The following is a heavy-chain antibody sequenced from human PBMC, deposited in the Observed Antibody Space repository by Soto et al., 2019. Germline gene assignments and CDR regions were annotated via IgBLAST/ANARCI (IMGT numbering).Heavy chain of an antibody. D-gene: IGHD1-26*01. Sequence: EVQLVESGGGLVQPGGSLRLSCAASGFTFSSYWMHWVRQAPGKGLVWVSRINSDGSSTSYADSVKGRFTISRDNAKNTLYLQMNRLRAEDTAVYYCARERLVGATGWFDPWGQGTLVTVSS. CDR3: ARERLVGATGWFDP. CDR2: INSDGSST. J-gene: IGHJ5*02. V-gene: IGHV3-74*01. CDR1: GFTFSSYW.